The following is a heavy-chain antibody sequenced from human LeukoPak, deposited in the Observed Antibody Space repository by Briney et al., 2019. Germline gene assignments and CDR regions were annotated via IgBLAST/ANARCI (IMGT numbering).Heavy chain of an antibody. J-gene: IGHJ4*02. CDR2: ISGSGDNT. D-gene: IGHD6-13*01. Sequence: GGSLRLSCAASGFTFSSYAMSWVRQAPGKGLAWVSTISGSGDNTNYADSVKGRFTISRDTSKNTLSLQMNSLRAEDTAVYYCAREGLGAAAGTFDYWGQGTLVTVSS. V-gene: IGHV3-23*01. CDR1: GFTFSSYA. CDR3: AREGLGAAAGTFDY.